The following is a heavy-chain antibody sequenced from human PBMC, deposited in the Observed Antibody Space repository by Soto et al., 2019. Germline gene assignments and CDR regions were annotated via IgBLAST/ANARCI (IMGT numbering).Heavy chain of an antibody. J-gene: IGHJ3*02. CDR1: GFTFSSYD. D-gene: IGHD3-3*01. Sequence: EVQLEESGGGLVQPGGSLRLSCAASGFTFSSYDMHWVRQATGKGLEWVSASGTDGDTYYPGSVKGRFTISRENAKNSLYLQMNSMRAGDTAVYYCARGFWSGRYDAFDIWGQGTMVTVSS. V-gene: IGHV3-13*01. CDR2: SGTDGDT. CDR3: ARGFWSGRYDAFDI.